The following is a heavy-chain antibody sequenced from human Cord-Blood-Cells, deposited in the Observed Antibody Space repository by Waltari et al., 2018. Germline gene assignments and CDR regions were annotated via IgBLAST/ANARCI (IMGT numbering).Heavy chain of an antibody. CDR3: TRQEGRYSSSWYDY. Sequence: EVQLVESGGGLVQPGGSLKLSCAASGFTFSGSAMHGVRQASGKGLEWVGRIRSKANSYATAYAASVEGRCTSSRDDSQTTAYLQMNSLKTEDTAVYYCTRQEGRYSSSWYDYWGQGTLVTVSS. J-gene: IGHJ4*02. CDR2: IRSKANSYAT. V-gene: IGHV3-73*02. D-gene: IGHD6-13*01. CDR1: GFTFSGSA.